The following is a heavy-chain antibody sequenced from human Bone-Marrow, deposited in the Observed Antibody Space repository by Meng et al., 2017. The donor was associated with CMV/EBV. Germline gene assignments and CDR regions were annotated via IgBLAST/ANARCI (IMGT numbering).Heavy chain of an antibody. Sequence: GESLKISCVTSEIDFSDHGMHWVRQAPGEGLEWVAGIWYDGRNEHYGDSVKGRFTISRDNSKNTLYLQLNSLTVEDTGVYHCARVKTRGATYAYYFDHWGQGTRVTVSS. CDR1: EIDFSDHG. J-gene: IGHJ4*02. D-gene: IGHD2-2*01. CDR2: IWYDGRNE. CDR3: ARVKTRGATYAYYFDH. V-gene: IGHV3-33*01.